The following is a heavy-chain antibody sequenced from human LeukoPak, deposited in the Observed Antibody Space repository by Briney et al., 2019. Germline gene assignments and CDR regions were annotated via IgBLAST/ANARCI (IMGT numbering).Heavy chain of an antibody. V-gene: IGHV1-24*01. J-gene: IGHJ4*02. CDR2: FDPEDGET. D-gene: IGHD1-26*01. CDR3: VEGATKNY. CDR1: GYTLTELS. Sequence: ASVKVSCKVSGYTLTELSMHWVRQAPGKGLEWMGGFDPEDGETIYAQKFRGRVTTTEDTSTDTAYMELSSLRSEDTAVYYCVEGATKNYWGQGTLVTVSS.